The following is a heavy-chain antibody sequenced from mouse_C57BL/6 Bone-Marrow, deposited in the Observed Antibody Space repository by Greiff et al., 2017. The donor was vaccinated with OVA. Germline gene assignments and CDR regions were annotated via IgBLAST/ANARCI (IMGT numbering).Heavy chain of an antibody. CDR3: ARATTVTEGVFDY. D-gene: IGHD2-1*01. CDR1: GYTFTSYW. Sequence: QVHVKQPGAELVKPGASVKLSCKASGYTFTSYWMHWVKQRPGRGLEWIGRIDPNSGGTKYNEKFKSKATLTVDKPSSTAYMQLSSLTSEDSAVYYCARATTVTEGVFDYWGQGTTLTVSS. CDR2: IDPNSGGT. V-gene: IGHV1-72*01. J-gene: IGHJ2*01.